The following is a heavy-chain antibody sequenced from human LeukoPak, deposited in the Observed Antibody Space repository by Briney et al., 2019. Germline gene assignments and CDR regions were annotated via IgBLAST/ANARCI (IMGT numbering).Heavy chain of an antibody. V-gene: IGHV4-34*01. CDR1: GGSFSGYY. Sequence: SETLSLTCAVYGGSFSGYYWSWIRQSPGKGLEWIGEINHSGSTNHNPSLKSRVTISVDTSKNQFSLKLRSVTAADTAVYYYARDLKDCSGGSCYGTDYWGQGTLVTVSS. J-gene: IGHJ4*02. CDR2: INHSGST. CDR3: ARDLKDCSGGSCYGTDY. D-gene: IGHD2-15*01.